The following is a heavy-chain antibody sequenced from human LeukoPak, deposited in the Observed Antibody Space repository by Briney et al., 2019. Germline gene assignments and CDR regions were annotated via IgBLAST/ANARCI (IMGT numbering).Heavy chain of an antibody. V-gene: IGHV7-4-1*02. CDR2: INTNTGNP. CDR3: AGELSLSDYYYYGMDV. Sequence: ASVKVSCKASGYTFTSYAMNWVRQAPGQGLEWMGWINTNTGNPTYAQGFTGRFVFSLDTSVSTAYLQISSLKAEDTAVYYCAGELSLSDYYYYGMDVWGQGTTVTVSS. J-gene: IGHJ6*02. D-gene: IGHD3-16*02. CDR1: GYTFTSYA.